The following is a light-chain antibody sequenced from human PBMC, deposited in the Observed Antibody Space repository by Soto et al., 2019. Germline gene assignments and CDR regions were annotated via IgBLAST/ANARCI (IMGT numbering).Light chain of an antibody. J-gene: IGKJ1*01. CDR2: DAS. Sequence: DIQMTQSPFTLSASVGDRVTITCRASQNINKRLAWHQQKPGKAPKVLIYDASNLKSGVPSRFSGSGSGTEFILTISSLQPDDFATYYCQHYKMYSPWTFGQGTKVDIK. CDR3: QHYKMYSPWT. V-gene: IGKV1-5*01. CDR1: QNINKR.